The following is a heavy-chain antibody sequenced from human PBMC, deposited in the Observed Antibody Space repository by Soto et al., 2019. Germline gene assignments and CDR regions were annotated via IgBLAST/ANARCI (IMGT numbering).Heavy chain of an antibody. CDR3: ARRIAAADHYYYGMDV. CDR1: GYTFTSYY. V-gene: IGHV1-46*01. CDR2: INPSGGST. J-gene: IGHJ6*02. D-gene: IGHD6-13*01. Sequence: GASVKVSCKASGYTFTSYYMHWVRQAPGQGLEWMGIINPSGGSTSYAQKFQGRVTMTRDTSTSTVYMELSSLRSEDTAVYYCARRIAAADHYYYGMDVWGQGTTVTVSS.